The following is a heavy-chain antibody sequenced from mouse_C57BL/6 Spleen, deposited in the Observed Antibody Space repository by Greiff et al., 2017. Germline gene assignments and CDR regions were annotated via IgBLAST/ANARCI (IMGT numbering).Heavy chain of an antibody. CDR1: GFTFSDYY. CDR3: AREGDDYHYFDY. J-gene: IGHJ2*01. V-gene: IGHV5-16*01. Sequence: EVKVVESEGGLVQPGSSMKLSCTASGFTFSDYYMAWVRQVPEKGLEWVANINYDGSSTYYLDSLKSRFIISRDNAKNILYLQMSSLKSEDTATYYCAREGDDYHYFDYWGQGTTLTVSS. D-gene: IGHD2-4*01. CDR2: INYDGSST.